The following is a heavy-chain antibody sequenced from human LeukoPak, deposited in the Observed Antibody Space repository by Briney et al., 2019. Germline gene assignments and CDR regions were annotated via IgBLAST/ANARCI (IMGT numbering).Heavy chain of an antibody. Sequence: SVKVSCKASGYTFTSYDINWVRQATGQGLEWMGWMNPNSGNTGYAQKFQGRVTITRNTSISTAYMELSSLRSEDTAVYYCARVQISGPRWFDPWGQGTLVTVSS. CDR2: MNPNSGNT. CDR1: GYTFTSYD. J-gene: IGHJ5*02. CDR3: ARVQISGPRWFDP. D-gene: IGHD3-10*01. V-gene: IGHV1-8*03.